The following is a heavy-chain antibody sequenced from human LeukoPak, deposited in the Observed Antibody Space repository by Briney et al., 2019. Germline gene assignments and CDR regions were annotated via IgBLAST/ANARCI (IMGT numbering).Heavy chain of an antibody. J-gene: IGHJ3*02. V-gene: IGHV3-11*01. D-gene: IGHD3-22*01. CDR2: IYGIDSTI. Sequence: GGSLRLSCAASGFTFGDYYMSWIRQAPGKGLEWLSYIYGIDSTISYAASVKGRFTISRDNAKNSLYLQMNSLRAEDTAVYYCARDAYYYDSSSYYRNAFDIWGQGTVVTVSS. CDR1: GFTFGDYY. CDR3: ARDAYYYDSSSYYRNAFDI.